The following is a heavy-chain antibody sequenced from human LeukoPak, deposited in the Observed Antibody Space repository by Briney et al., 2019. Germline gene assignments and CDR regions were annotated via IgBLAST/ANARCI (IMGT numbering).Heavy chain of an antibody. CDR3: ARDRDGPYYFDY. D-gene: IGHD5-24*01. V-gene: IGHV1-69*05. CDR1: GGTFSSYA. J-gene: IGHJ4*02. Sequence: GASVKVSCKASGGTFSSYAISWVRQAPGQGLEWMGGIIPIFGTANYAQKFQGRVTITRDTSASTAYMELSSLRSEDTAVYYCARDRDGPYYFDYWGQGTLVTVSS. CDR2: IIPIFGTA.